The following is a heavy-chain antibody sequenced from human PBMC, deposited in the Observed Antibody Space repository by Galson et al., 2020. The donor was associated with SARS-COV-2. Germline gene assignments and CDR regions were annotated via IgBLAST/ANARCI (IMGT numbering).Heavy chain of an antibody. CDR2: ISGSGGST. CDR1: GFTFSSYA. CDR3: AKGMEGKWWSRNYYYYYGMDV. Sequence: GGSLRISCAASGFTFSSYAMSWVRQAPGKGLEWVSAISGSGGSTYYADSVKGRFTISRDNSKNTLYLQMNSLRAEDTAVYYCAKGMEGKWWSRNYYYYYGMDVWDQGTTVTVSS. V-gene: IGHV3-23*01. D-gene: IGHD2-15*01. J-gene: IGHJ6*02.